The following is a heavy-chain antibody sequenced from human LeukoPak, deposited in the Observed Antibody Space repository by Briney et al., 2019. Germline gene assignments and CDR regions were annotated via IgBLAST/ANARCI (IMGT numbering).Heavy chain of an antibody. J-gene: IGHJ4*02. D-gene: IGHD5-18*01. CDR2: IYPGDSDT. CDR1: GYSFTSYW. CDR3: ARGVDTAMVTFDY. Sequence: GESLKTSCKGSGYSFTSYWIGWVRQMPGKGLEWMGIIYPGDSDTRYSPSFQGQVTISADKSISTAYLQWSSLKASDTAMYYCARGVDTAMVTFDYRGQGTLVTVSS. V-gene: IGHV5-51*01.